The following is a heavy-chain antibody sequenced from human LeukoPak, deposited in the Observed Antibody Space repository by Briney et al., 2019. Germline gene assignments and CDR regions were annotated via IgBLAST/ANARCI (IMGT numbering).Heavy chain of an antibody. J-gene: IGHJ5*02. Sequence: GGSLRLSCAASGFTSSSYAMSWVRQAPGKGLEWVACIYPDGNQKDYADSVKGRVIISRDNSKNILFLQMNSLRPEDTAVYYCAKDWSGDYNWSDPWGQGTLVTVSS. CDR3: AKDWSGDYNWSDP. D-gene: IGHD3-3*01. CDR1: GFTSSSYA. CDR2: IYPDGNQK. V-gene: IGHV3-30*02.